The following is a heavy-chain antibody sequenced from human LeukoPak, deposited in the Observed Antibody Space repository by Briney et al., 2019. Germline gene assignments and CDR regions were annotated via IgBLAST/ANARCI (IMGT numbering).Heavy chain of an antibody. CDR3: ARLTPAAGRLYFVD. V-gene: IGHV3-53*01. D-gene: IGHD6-13*01. J-gene: IGHJ4*02. CDR1: GFTVNSNY. CDR2: LYNTGNT. Sequence: GGSLRLSCAASGFTVNSNYLSWVRQAPGKGLEWVSTLYNTGNTYYADSVKGRFSISRDNSKNTLFLQMTSLRAEDTAVYYCARLTPAAGRLYFVDWGPGTLVTVSS.